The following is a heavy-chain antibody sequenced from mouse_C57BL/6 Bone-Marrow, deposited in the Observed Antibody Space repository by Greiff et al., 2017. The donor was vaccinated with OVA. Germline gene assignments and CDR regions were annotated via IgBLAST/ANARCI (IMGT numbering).Heavy chain of an antibody. J-gene: IGHJ2*01. CDR2: INPNNGGT. V-gene: IGHV1-22*01. Sequence: EVQLQQSGPELVKPGASVKMSCTASGFTFTDYNMHWVQQSHGKSLEWIGYINPNNGGTSYKQKFKGKATLTVNKSTSTAYLELRSLTSEDTAVYYCASLLFISTAWGQGTTLTVSS. CDR3: ASLLFISTA. D-gene: IGHD1-1*01. CDR1: GFTFTDYN.